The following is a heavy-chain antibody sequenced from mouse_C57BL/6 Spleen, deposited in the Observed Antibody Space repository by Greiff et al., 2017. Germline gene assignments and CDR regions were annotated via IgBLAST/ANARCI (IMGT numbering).Heavy chain of an antibody. D-gene: IGHD2-4*01. CDR2: IDPEIGET. J-gene: IGHJ3*01. CDR1: GFNIQDDN. Sequence: VQLQQSGAELVRPGASVMLSCTASGFNIQDDNMHWVKQRPEQGLEWIGWIDPEIGETEYASKFQGKATITSDPFYNTAYLQLSTLTSENTAVYYLTSSTYDYVGSSWFAFWGQGTLVTVSA. V-gene: IGHV14-4*01. CDR3: TSSTYDYVGSSWFAF.